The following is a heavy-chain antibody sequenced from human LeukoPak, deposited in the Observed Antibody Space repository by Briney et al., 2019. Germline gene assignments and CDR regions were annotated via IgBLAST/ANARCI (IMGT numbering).Heavy chain of an antibody. V-gene: IGHV3-7*01. CDR2: IKKDGSEK. J-gene: IGHJ4*02. Sequence: GGSLRLSCAASGFSFSSYWMSWVRQAPGKGLEWVADIKKDGSEKYYVDSVKGRFTISRDNAKTSLYLQMNSLRAEDTAVYYCARHLSGITGYTYGRGIDYWGQGTLVTVSS. CDR1: GFSFSSYW. CDR3: ARHLSGITGYTYGRGIDY. D-gene: IGHD5-18*01.